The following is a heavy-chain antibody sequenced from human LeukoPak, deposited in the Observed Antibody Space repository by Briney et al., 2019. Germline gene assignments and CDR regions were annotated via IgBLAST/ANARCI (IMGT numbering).Heavy chain of an antibody. D-gene: IGHD2-15*01. CDR1: GFTFSDYY. Sequence: PGGSLRLSCAASGFTFSDYYMTWIRQPPGKGLEWIGEINHSGSTNYNPSLKSRVTISVDTSKNQFSLKLSSVTAADTAVYYCARRDCSGGSCPSYGMDVWGQGTTVTVSS. V-gene: IGHV4-34*01. J-gene: IGHJ6*02. CDR2: INHSGST. CDR3: ARRDCSGGSCPSYGMDV.